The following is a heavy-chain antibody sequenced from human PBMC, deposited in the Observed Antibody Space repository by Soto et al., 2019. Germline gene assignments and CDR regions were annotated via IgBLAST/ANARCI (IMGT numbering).Heavy chain of an antibody. V-gene: IGHV3-30*18. CDR2: ISYDGSLK. CDR3: AKEIIAVSGPWDFDT. CDR1: GFTFSSYG. Sequence: QVQLVESGGGVVQPGRSLRLSCVASGFTFSSYGMSWVRQAPGKGLEWVAIISYDGSLKYYGDSVKGRFTISRDNSRNTLYLQMNSLRAEDTAVYYCAKEIIAVSGPWDFDTWGQGTLVTVSS. D-gene: IGHD6-19*01. J-gene: IGHJ4*02.